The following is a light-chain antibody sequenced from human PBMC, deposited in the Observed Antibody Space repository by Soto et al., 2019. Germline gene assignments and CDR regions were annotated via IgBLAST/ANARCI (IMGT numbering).Light chain of an antibody. Sequence: DIQMTQAPSTLSASVGDRVTITCGASQSISSWLAWYQQKPGKAPRLLIYKASTLESGVPSRFSGSGSGTDFTLTISRLQPDDFATSYCQQYSSYWTFGKGSKVDI. V-gene: IGKV1-5*03. CDR1: QSISSW. CDR2: KAS. CDR3: QQYSSYWT. J-gene: IGKJ1*01.